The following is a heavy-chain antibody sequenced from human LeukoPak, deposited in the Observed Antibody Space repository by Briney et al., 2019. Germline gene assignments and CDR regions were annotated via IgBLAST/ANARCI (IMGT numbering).Heavy chain of an antibody. J-gene: IGHJ6*03. CDR3: ARGKCGSTSCYVRLLRPPYYYYYMDV. CDR1: GYTFTSYD. Sequence: GASVKVSCKASGYTFTSYDINWVRQATGQGLEWMGWMNPNSGNTGYAQKFQGRVTMTRNTSISTAYMELSSLRSEDTAVYYCARGKCGSTSCYVRLLRPPYYYYYMDVWGKGTTVTISS. V-gene: IGHV1-8*01. D-gene: IGHD2-2*01. CDR2: MNPNSGNT.